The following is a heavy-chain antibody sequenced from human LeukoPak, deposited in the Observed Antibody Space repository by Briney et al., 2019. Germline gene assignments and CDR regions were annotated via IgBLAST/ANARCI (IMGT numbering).Heavy chain of an antibody. CDR2: INSDGSST. D-gene: IGHD3-9*01. CDR3: ARGRYDILTGHYYFDY. V-gene: IGHV3-74*01. J-gene: IGHJ4*02. Sequence: GGSLRLSCAASGFTFSSYWMHWVRQAPGKGLVWVSRINSDGSSTIYADSVKGRFTISRYNAKNTLYLQMNSLRAEDTAVYYCARGRYDILTGHYYFDYWGQGTLVTVSS. CDR1: GFTFSSYW.